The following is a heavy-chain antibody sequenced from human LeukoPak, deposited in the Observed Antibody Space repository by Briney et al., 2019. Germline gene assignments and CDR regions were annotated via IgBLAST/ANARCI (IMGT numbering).Heavy chain of an antibody. D-gene: IGHD3-3*01. J-gene: IGHJ4*02. CDR2: INHSGST. CDR1: GGSFSGYY. V-gene: IGHV4-34*01. Sequence: PSETLSLTCAVYGGSFSGYYWSWIRQPPGKGLEWIGEINHSGSTNYNPSLKSRVTISVDTSKNQFSLKLSSVTAADTAVYYCARLRFLEWLLPMVEGYFDYWGQGTLVTVSS. CDR3: ARLRFLEWLLPMVEGYFDY.